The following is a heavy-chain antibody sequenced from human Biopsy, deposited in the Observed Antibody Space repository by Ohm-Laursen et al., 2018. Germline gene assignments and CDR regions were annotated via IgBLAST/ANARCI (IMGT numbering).Heavy chain of an antibody. J-gene: IGHJ2*01. D-gene: IGHD2-15*01. CDR3: AKARVAIRYFDI. CDR2: ITWNSGTI. CDR1: GFIFDDYA. Sequence: SLSLSCSASGFIFDDYAMHWVRQAPAKGLAWVSSITWNSGTIDYADSVKGRFTISRDNAKNSLYLQMNSLRAGDTALYYCAKARVAIRYFDIWGRGTLVTVSS. V-gene: IGHV3-9*01.